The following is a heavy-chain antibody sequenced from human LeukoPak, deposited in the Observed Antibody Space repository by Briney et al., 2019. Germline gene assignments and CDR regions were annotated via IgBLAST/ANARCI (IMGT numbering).Heavy chain of an antibody. D-gene: IGHD5-18*01. CDR1: GGSISSSSYY. V-gene: IGHV4-39*01. CDR3: ARTAMVSSFDY. CDR2: IYYSGST. Sequence: SETLSLTCTVSGGSISSSSYYWGWIRQPPGKGLEWIGSIYYSGSTYYNPSLKSRVTISVDTSKNQFSLKLSSVTAADTAVYYCARTAMVSSFDYWGQGTLVTASS. J-gene: IGHJ4*02.